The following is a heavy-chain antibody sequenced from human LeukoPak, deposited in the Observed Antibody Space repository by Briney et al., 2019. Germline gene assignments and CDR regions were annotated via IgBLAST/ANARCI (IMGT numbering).Heavy chain of an antibody. V-gene: IGHV3-21*04. Sequence: GGSLRLSCAASGFTFSTFSMNWVRQAPGKGLEWVSSISGSSSSIYYADSLKGRFTISRDNAKKSLYLQMNSLRAEDTAVYYCAKDSMGYCSSTSCYMVGFDYWGQGTLVTVSS. CDR3: AKDSMGYCSSTSCYMVGFDY. CDR1: GFTFSTFS. D-gene: IGHD2-2*02. CDR2: ISGSSSSI. J-gene: IGHJ4*02.